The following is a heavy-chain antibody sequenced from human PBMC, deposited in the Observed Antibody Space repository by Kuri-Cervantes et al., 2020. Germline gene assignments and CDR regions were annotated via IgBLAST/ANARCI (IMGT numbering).Heavy chain of an antibody. J-gene: IGHJ4*02. CDR2: INHSGST. CDR3: ARFSGYASD. V-gene: IGHV4-34*01. CDR1: GGSFSGCY. D-gene: IGHD5-12*01. Sequence: ESLKISCAVYGGSFSGCYWSWIRQPPGKGLEWIGEINHSGSTYYNPSLKSRVTMSVDTSKSQFSLKLSSVTAVDTAVYYCARFSGYASDWGQGTLVTVSS.